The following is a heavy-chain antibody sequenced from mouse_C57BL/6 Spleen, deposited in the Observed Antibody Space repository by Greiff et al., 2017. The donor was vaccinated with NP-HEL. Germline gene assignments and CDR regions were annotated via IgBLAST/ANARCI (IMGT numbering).Heavy chain of an antibody. D-gene: IGHD2-1*01. Sequence: EVKLQESGGGLVKPGGSLKLSCAASGFTFSSYAMSWVRQTPEKRLEWVATISDGGSYTYYPDNVKGRFTISRDNAKNNLYLQMSHLKSEDTAMYYCARVTYFDYWGQGTTLTVSS. CDR3: ARVTYFDY. J-gene: IGHJ2*01. CDR2: ISDGGSYT. V-gene: IGHV5-4*03. CDR1: GFTFSSYA.